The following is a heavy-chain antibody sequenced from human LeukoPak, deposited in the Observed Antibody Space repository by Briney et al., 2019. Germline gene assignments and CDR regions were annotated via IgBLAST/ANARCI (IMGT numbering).Heavy chain of an antibody. CDR3: AKDRFGYSYGSFDY. J-gene: IGHJ4*02. CDR1: GFTFSSYG. CDR2: ISYDGSNK. V-gene: IGHV3-30*18. Sequence: GRSLRLSCAASGFTFSSYGMHWVRQAPGKGLEWVAVISYDGSNKYYADSVKGRFTISRDNSKNTLYLQMNCLRAEDTAVYYCAKDRFGYSYGSFDYWGQGTLVTVSS. D-gene: IGHD5-18*01.